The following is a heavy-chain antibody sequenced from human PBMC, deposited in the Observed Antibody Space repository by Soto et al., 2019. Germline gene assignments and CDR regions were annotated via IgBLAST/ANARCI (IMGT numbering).Heavy chain of an antibody. Sequence: QVQLVESGGGVVQPGRSLRLSCAASGFTFSIYGMHWVRQAPGKGLAWVAVIWYDGSNKYYADSVKGRFTISRDNSKNTLYLQMNSLRAEDTAVYYCAKEALVDTAMDTTGVDAFDICGQGTMVTVSS. CDR3: AKEALVDTAMDTTGVDAFDI. D-gene: IGHD5-18*01. J-gene: IGHJ3*02. V-gene: IGHV3-33*06. CDR1: GFTFSIYG. CDR2: IWYDGSNK.